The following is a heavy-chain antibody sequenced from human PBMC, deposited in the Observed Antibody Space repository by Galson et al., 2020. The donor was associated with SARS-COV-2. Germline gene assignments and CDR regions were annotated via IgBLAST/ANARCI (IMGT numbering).Heavy chain of an antibody. Sequence: ALHGESLKISCAASGFTFSSYWMHWVRQAPGKGLEWVSRIYSEGSSTSYADSVKGRFTISGDDAKNTLYLHMRSLRAEDTAVYYCARGDMRNDYFDYWGQGTLVTVSS. CDR1: GFTFSSYW. D-gene: IGHD3-16*01. V-gene: IGHV3-74*01. CDR3: ARGDMRNDYFDY. J-gene: IGHJ4*02. CDR2: IYSEGSST.